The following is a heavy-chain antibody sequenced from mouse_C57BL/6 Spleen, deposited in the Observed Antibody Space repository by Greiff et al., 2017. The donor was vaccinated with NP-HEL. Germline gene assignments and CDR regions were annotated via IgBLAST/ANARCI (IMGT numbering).Heavy chain of an antibody. V-gene: IGHV1-7*01. J-gene: IGHJ1*03. Sequence: VQLMESGAELAKPGASVKLSCKASGYTFTSYWMHWVKQRPGQGLEWIGYINPSSGYTKYNQKFKDKATLTADKSSSTAYMQLSSLTYEDSAVYYCARRHGNYEEYFDVWGTGTTVTVSS. CDR2: INPSSGYT. CDR1: GYTFTSYW. CDR3: ARRHGNYEEYFDV. D-gene: IGHD2-1*01.